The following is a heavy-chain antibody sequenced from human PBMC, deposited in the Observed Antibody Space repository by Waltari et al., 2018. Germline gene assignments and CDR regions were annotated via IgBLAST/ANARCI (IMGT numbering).Heavy chain of an antibody. V-gene: IGHV3-9*01. Sequence: EVQLVESGGGLVQPGRSLRLSCVGSGFSFADRAMHWVRQVPGKGLEWVSGINWNSGNIGYADSVKGRFTISRDNAKNSLYLQINSLRAEDTAVYYCARGWQSIDYWGQGTLVTVSS. J-gene: IGHJ4*02. CDR3: ARGWQSIDY. CDR1: GFSFADRA. CDR2: INWNSGNI.